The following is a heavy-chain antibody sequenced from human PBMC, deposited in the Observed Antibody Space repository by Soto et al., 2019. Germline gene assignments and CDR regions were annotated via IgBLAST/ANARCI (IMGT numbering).Heavy chain of an antibody. CDR1: GGSMNSYY. CDR2: IFSSGST. J-gene: IGHJ3*01. CDR3: AIGGTWDARNTFDF. D-gene: IGHD2-15*01. Sequence: SETLSLTCTVSGGSMNSYYWSWIRQPPGKGLEWIGYIFSSGSTTYNPSLKSRVTISVDTSKNQFSLKLSSVTAADTAVYYCAIGGTWDARNTFDFWGKGTMVTVSS. V-gene: IGHV4-59*01.